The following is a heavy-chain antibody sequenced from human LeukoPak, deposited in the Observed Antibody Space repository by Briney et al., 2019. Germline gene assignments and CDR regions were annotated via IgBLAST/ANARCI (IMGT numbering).Heavy chain of an antibody. CDR3: ARDEGYSSRTSYYWASTVMDV. D-gene: IGHD2-2*01. J-gene: IGHJ6*02. Sequence: GKSLRLSCAASGFTFSGYPIHWVRQAPGKGLEWVAVISYDGSNKYYADSVKGRFTISRDNSKNTLYLQMNSLRAEDTAVYYCARDEGYSSRTSYYWASTVMDVWRQGPAVIVSS. CDR2: ISYDGSNK. V-gene: IGHV3-30-3*01. CDR1: GFTFSGYP.